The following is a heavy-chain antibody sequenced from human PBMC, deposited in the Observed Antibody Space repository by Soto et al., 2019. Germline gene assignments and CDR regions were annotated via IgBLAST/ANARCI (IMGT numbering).Heavy chain of an antibody. CDR2: IWYDGSNK. CDR1: GFTFSSYG. CDR3: ARDGYYDILSSEFDY. D-gene: IGHD3-9*01. Sequence: PGGSLRLSCAASGFTFSSYGMHWVRQAPGKGLEWVAVIWYDGSNKYYADSVKGRFTISRDNSKNTLYLQMNSLRAEDTAVYYCARDGYYDILSSEFDYWGQGTLVTVSS. V-gene: IGHV3-33*01. J-gene: IGHJ4*02.